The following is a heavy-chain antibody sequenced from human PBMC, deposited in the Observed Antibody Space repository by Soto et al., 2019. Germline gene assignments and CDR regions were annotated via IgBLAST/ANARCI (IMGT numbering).Heavy chain of an antibody. Sequence: SETLSLTCAVYGESFSGYYWSWIRQPPGKGLEWIGEINRSRSSNHNPSLKSRVTISVDTSKNQFSLKLNSVTAADTGVYYCARGWVGTGSHYFRFWGQGTLVT. V-gene: IGHV4-34*01. CDR3: ARGWVGTGSHYFRF. CDR1: GESFSGYY. D-gene: IGHD3-9*01. J-gene: IGHJ4*02. CDR2: INRSRSS.